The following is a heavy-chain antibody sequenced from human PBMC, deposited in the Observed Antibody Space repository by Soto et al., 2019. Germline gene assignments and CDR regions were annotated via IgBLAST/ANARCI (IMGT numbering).Heavy chain of an antibody. V-gene: IGHV3-48*01. Sequence: PGGSLRLSCTASGFSFNTYSMNWFRQAPGKGLEWISYISSDSKTIDYSDSVKGRFTISRDNARNSLYLQMKSLRAEDTAVYYCARDRFGRFQRSGGACYDFGGQGTRVTVSS. CDR3: ARDRFGRFQRSGGACYDF. CDR2: ISSDSKTI. D-gene: IGHD2-15*01. J-gene: IGHJ4*02. CDR1: GFSFNTYS.